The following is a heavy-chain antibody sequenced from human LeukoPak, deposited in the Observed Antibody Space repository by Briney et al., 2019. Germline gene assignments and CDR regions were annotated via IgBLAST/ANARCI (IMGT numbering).Heavy chain of an antibody. Sequence: SETLSLTCAVSGYSISSDNWWGWIRQPPGKGLEWIGYIYYSGSTYYNPSLKSRVTMSVDTSKNQFSLKLSPVTAVDTAVYYCAKKIAAAAWFDPWGQGTLVTVSS. CDR3: AKKIAAAAWFDP. CDR2: IYYSGST. D-gene: IGHD6-13*01. V-gene: IGHV4-28*01. J-gene: IGHJ5*02. CDR1: GYSISSDNW.